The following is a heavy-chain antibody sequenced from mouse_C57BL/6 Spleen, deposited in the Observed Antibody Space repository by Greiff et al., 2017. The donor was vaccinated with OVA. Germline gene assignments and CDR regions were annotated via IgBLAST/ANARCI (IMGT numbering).Heavy chain of an antibody. CDR1: GYAFSSSW. J-gene: IGHJ2*01. CDR3: AREGIRRDFDY. V-gene: IGHV1-82*01. CDR2: IYPGDGDT. Sequence: VQLQQSGPELVKPGASVKISCKASGYAFSSSWMNWVKQRPGKGLEWIGRIYPGDGDTNYNGKFKGKATLTADKSSSTAYMQLSSLTSEDSAVYFCAREGIRRDFDYWGQGTTLTVSS.